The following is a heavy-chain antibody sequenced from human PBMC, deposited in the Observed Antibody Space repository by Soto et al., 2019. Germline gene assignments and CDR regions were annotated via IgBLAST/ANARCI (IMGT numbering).Heavy chain of an antibody. CDR3: ARVLKSSGWDNDVFDI. Sequence: GGSLRLSCAASGFTFSDYYMSWIRQAPGKGLEWVSYISSSGSTIYYADSVKGRFTISRDNAKNTMFLHMDSLRAEDTAVYYCARVLKSSGWDNDVFDIWGQGTMVTVSS. D-gene: IGHD6-19*01. CDR1: GFTFSDYY. CDR2: ISSSGSTI. V-gene: IGHV3-11*04. J-gene: IGHJ3*02.